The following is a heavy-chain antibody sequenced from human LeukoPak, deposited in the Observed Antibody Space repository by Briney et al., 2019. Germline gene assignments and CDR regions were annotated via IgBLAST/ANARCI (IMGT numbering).Heavy chain of an antibody. CDR2: IYYTGST. V-gene: IGHV4-39*01. J-gene: IGHJ4*02. D-gene: IGHD6-19*01. CDR3: ARLSRKPVKSSYYPAVAGFLASNFDY. CDR1: GGSISSSSYY. Sequence: SETLSLTCTVSGGSISSSSYYWGWISQPPGKGLEWIGSIYYTGSTYYNPSLKGRVTISVDTSKNQFSLKLSSVTAADTAVYYCARLSRKPVKSSYYPAVAGFLASNFDYWGQGTLVTVSS.